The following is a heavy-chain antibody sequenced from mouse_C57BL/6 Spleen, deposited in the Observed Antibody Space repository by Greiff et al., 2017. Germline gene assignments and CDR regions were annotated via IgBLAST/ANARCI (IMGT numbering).Heavy chain of an antibody. CDR2: IDPRSGNT. CDR1: GYTFTSYG. V-gene: IGHV1-81*01. CDR3: AKEENWSPYAMDY. Sequence: VQLQQSGAELARPGASVKLSCKASGYTFTSYGISWVKQRTGQGLEWIGEIDPRSGNTYYNEKFKGKATLTADKSSSTAYMELRSLTSEDSAVYFCAKEENWSPYAMDYWGQGTSVTVSS. J-gene: IGHJ4*01.